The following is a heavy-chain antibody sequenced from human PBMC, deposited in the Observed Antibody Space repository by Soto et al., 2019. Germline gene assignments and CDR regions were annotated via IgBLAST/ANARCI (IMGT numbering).Heavy chain of an antibody. Sequence: QVQLVESGGGVVQPGRSLRLSCAASGFTFSSYGMHWVRQAPGKGLEWVAVIWDDGSNKYYADSVKGRFTISRDNSKNTLYLQMNSLRDEDTAVYYCAREGGSLLWFGELSHFDYWGQGTLVTVSS. V-gene: IGHV3-33*01. D-gene: IGHD3-10*01. J-gene: IGHJ4*02. CDR3: AREGGSLLWFGELSHFDY. CDR1: GFTFSSYG. CDR2: IWDDGSNK.